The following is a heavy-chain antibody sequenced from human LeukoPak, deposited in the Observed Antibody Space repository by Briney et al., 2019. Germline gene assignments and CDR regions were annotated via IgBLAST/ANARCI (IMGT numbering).Heavy chain of an antibody. CDR3: GRIYRDSGDWSPMDV. CDR1: GFTFEDYG. V-gene: IGHV3-20*04. CDR2: INWEGRSR. J-gene: IGHJ6*04. Sequence: GGSLRLSCTVSGFTFEDYGMSWVRQVPGKGLEWVAGINWEGRSRGYADSVRGRFNISRDNAKKFLFLQMDSLRVEDSALYYCGRIYRDSGDWSPMDVWGKGTTVTVSS. D-gene: IGHD2-21*02.